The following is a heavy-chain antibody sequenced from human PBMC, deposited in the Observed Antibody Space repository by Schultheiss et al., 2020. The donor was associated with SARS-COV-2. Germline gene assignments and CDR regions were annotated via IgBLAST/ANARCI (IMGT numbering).Heavy chain of an antibody. V-gene: IGHV4-59*12. CDR2: VYYSGNT. D-gene: IGHD3-9*01. CDR1: GGSFSAYY. CDR3: ARDRRYFDWLTDAFDI. Sequence: SETLSLTCAVSGGSFSAYYWTWIRQSPGKGLEWIGCVYYSGNTNYNPSLKSRLTISVDTSKNQFSLKLSSVTAADTAVYYCARDRRYFDWLTDAFDIWGQGTMVTVSS. J-gene: IGHJ3*02.